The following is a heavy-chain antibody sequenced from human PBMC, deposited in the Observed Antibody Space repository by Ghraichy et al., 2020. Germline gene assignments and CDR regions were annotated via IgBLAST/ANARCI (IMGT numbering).Heavy chain of an antibody. CDR3: ARGRLSGSPKVAHAFDI. CDR1: GFTFSSYG. CDR2: IWYDGSNK. Sequence: GGSLRLSCAASGFTFSSYGMHWVRQAPGKGLEWVAVIWYDGSNKYYADSVKGRFTISRDNSKNTLYLQMNSLRAEDTAVYYCARGRLSGSPKVAHAFDIWGQGTMVTVSS. J-gene: IGHJ3*02. D-gene: IGHD1-26*01. V-gene: IGHV3-33*01.